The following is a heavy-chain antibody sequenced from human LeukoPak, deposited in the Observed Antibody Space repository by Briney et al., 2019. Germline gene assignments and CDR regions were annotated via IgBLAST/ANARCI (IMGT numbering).Heavy chain of an antibody. V-gene: IGHV1-2*02. D-gene: IGHD2-2*01. J-gene: IGHJ4*02. Sequence: ASVKVSCKASGYTFTGYYMHWVRQAPGQGLEWMGWINPNSGGTNYAQKFQGRVTMTRDTSISTAYMELSRLRSDDTAVYYCAREGCSSTSRYYFDYWGQGTLVTVSS. CDR1: GYTFTGYY. CDR3: AREGCSSTSRYYFDY. CDR2: INPNSGGT.